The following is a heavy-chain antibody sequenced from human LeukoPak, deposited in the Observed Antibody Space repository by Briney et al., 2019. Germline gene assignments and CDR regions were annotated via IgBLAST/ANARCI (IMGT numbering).Heavy chain of an antibody. CDR3: ARLGYSYGFYYFDY. V-gene: IGHV4-39*07. Sequence: SETLSLTCTVSGGSISSSSYYWGWIRQPPGKGLEWIGSIYYSGSTYYNPSLKSRVTISVDTSKNQFSLKLSSVTAADTAVYYCARLGYSYGFYYFDYWGQGTLVTVSS. CDR1: GGSISSSSYY. D-gene: IGHD5-18*01. CDR2: IYYSGST. J-gene: IGHJ4*02.